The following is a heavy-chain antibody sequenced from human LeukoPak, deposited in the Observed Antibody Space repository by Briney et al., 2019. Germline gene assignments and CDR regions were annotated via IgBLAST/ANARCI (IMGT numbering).Heavy chain of an antibody. CDR1: GGSISSYY. Sequence: SETLSLTCTVSGGSISSYYWTWIRQPPGKGLEWIGFIYYSGITNYNPALKSRVTISLDTSKNQFSLKLNSVTAADTAVYYCARRVTGRGTYYFDYWGQGTLVTVSS. CDR2: IYYSGIT. D-gene: IGHD3-16*01. J-gene: IGHJ4*02. CDR3: ARRVTGRGTYYFDY. V-gene: IGHV4-59*08.